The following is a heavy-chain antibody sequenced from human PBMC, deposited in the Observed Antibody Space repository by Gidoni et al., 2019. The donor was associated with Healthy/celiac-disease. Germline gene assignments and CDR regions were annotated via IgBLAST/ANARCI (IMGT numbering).Heavy chain of an antibody. Sequence: QVQLQESGPGLVKPSETLSLTCTVSGGSLSSYYWSWIRQPPGKGLEWIGYIYYRGSTNYNPSLKSRVTISVDTSKNQFSLKLSSVTAADTAVYYCAREASSRRVSHYYYYYYMDVWGKGTTVTVSS. CDR1: GGSLSSYY. D-gene: IGHD6-6*01. CDR2: IYYRGST. V-gene: IGHV4-59*12. CDR3: AREASSRRVSHYYYYYYMDV. J-gene: IGHJ6*03.